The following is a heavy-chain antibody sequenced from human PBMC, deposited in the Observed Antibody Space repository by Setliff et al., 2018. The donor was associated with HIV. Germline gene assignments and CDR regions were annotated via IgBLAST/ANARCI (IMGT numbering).Heavy chain of an antibody. CDR2: IIPMFGTA. CDR1: GYTLTEVS. CDR3: ARVDVESGGSPKFYMDV. V-gene: IGHV1-69*13. Sequence: SVKVSCKVSGYTLTEVSIHWVRQAPGQGLEWLGGIIPMFGTANYAQRFQGRVTITADESRSTAYMELKSLRPEDTAIYYCARVDVESGGSPKFYMDVWGKGTTVTVSS. D-gene: IGHD2-15*01. J-gene: IGHJ6*03.